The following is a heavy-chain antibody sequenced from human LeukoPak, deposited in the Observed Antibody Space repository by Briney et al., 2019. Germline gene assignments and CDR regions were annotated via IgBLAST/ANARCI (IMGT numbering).Heavy chain of an antibody. J-gene: IGHJ5*02. CDR1: GGSISSGGYS. D-gene: IGHD3-3*01. Sequence: SQTLSLTCAVSGGSISSGGYSWSWIRQPPGKGLEWIGYIYHSGSTYYNPSLKSRVTISVDRSKNQFSLKLSSVTAADTAVYYCARVAYDFWSGDMYNWFDPWGQETLVTVSS. V-gene: IGHV4-30-2*01. CDR3: ARVAYDFWSGDMYNWFDP. CDR2: IYHSGST.